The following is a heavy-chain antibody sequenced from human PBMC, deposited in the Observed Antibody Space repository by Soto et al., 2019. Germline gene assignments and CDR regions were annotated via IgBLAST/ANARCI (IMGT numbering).Heavy chain of an antibody. V-gene: IGHV4-39*01. CDR3: VWLKWFD. Sequence: WKGLKRIGSIYYSGSTYYNPSLKSRVTLSVDTSKNQFSLKLSSVTAADTAVYYCVWLKWFD. D-gene: IGHD2-21*01. CDR2: IYYSGST. J-gene: IGHJ5*01.